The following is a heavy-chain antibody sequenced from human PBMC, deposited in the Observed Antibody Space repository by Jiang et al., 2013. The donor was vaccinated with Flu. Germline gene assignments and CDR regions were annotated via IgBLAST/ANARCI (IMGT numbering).Heavy chain of an antibody. J-gene: IGHJ6*02. V-gene: IGHV4-59*01. CDR2: IYYSGST. CDR1: GGSISSYY. D-gene: IGHD5/OR15-5a*01. Sequence: LLKPSETLSLTCTVSGGSISSYYWNWIRQSPGKGLEWIGYIYYSGSTNYNPSLESRVNISLDTSKHHFSLKVFSVTAADTAVYYCARQQAPIRMSPTGPPVFHFNGMDVWGQGTTVTVSS. CDR3: ARQQAPIRMSPTGPPVFHFNGMDV.